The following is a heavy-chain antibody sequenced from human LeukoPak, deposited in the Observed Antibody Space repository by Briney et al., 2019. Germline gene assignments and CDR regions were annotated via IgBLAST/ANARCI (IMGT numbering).Heavy chain of an antibody. CDR1: GFIFDDYA. V-gene: IGHV3-9*01. Sequence: PGRSLRLSCAASGFIFDDYAMHWVRQAPGKGLEWVSGISWNSGSIGYADSVKGRFTISRDNAKNSLYLQMNSLRAEDTALYYCAKGRIAARLVYFDYWGQGTLVTVSS. CDR3: AKGRIAARLVYFDY. CDR2: ISWNSGSI. D-gene: IGHD6-6*01. J-gene: IGHJ4*02.